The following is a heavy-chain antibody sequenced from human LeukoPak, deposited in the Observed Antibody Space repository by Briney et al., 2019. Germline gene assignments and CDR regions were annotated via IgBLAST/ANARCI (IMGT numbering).Heavy chain of an antibody. Sequence: SETLSLTCTVSIVSISGNYWNWLRQPQGKALEWIVYIYYSGGTYYNPSLNSQVTISEDTSENKFSLKLSSVTDADSAVYYCARVIPCGGYCYPTHSDAFDIWGHGTMVTVSS. CDR3: ARVIPCGGYCYPTHSDAFDI. D-gene: IGHD2-21*02. CDR1: IVSISGNY. CDR2: IYYSGGT. V-gene: IGHV4-59*01. J-gene: IGHJ3*02.